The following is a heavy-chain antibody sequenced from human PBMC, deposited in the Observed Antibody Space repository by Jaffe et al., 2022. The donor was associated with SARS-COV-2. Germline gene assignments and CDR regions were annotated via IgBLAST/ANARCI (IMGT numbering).Heavy chain of an antibody. D-gene: IGHD2-2*01. Sequence: QVHLVQSGSELKKPGASVKISCKASGYTFSTYPMNWVRQAPGQGLEWMGWINTNTGNPTYAQGFTGRFVFFLDTSVSTAYLQISSLKAEDTAVYYCVRDLGGYCGSSSCYGAAPPGNWFDPWGQGTLVTVSS. CDR1: GYTFSTYP. V-gene: IGHV7-4-1*02. CDR2: INTNTGNP. CDR3: VRDLGGYCGSSSCYGAAPPGNWFDP. J-gene: IGHJ5*02.